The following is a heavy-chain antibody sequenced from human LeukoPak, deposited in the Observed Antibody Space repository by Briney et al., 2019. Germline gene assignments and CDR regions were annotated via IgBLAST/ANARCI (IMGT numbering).Heavy chain of an antibody. CDR3: ARGRAEDFYDSSGYLGEYYFDY. Sequence: SQTLSLTCTVSGGSISSGGYYRSWIRQHPGKGLEWIGYIYYSGSTYYNPSLKSRVTISVDTSKNQFSLKLSSVTAADTAVYYCARGRAEDFYDSSGYLGEYYFDYWGQGTLVTVSS. CDR2: IYYSGST. D-gene: IGHD3-22*01. CDR1: GGSISSGGYY. J-gene: IGHJ4*02. V-gene: IGHV4-31*03.